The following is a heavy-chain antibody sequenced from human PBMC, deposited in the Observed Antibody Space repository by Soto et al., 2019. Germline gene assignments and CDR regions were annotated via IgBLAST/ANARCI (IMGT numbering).Heavy chain of an antibody. CDR1: GFTFSSYA. J-gene: IGHJ4*02. CDR3: AKVGYCSGGSCYSWVDY. Sequence: GGSLRLSCAASGFTFSSYAMSWVRQAPGKGLEWVSAISGSGGSTYYADSVKGRFTISRDNSKNTLYLQMNSLRAEDTAVYYCAKVGYCSGGSCYSWVDYWGQGTLVTVSS. CDR2: ISGSGGST. D-gene: IGHD2-15*01. V-gene: IGHV3-23*01.